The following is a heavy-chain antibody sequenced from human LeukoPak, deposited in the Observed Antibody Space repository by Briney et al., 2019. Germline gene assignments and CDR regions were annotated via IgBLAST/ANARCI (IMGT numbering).Heavy chain of an antibody. J-gene: IGHJ4*02. CDR3: ARLGGYGYFDY. Sequence: SETLSLTCTVSGGSVTNYYWSWIRQPPGKGLEWIGYIYYSGSTNYNPSLKSRVTISVDTSKSQFSLKLSSVTAADTAVYYCARLGGYGYFDYWGQGTLVTVSS. D-gene: IGHD5-12*01. V-gene: IGHV4-59*02. CDR1: GGSVTNYY. CDR2: IYYSGST.